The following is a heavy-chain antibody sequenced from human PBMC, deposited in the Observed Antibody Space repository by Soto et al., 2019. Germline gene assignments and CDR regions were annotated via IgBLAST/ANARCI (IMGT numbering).Heavy chain of an antibody. V-gene: IGHV1-18*01. D-gene: IGHD5-12*01. CDR3: ARVGPFIVATISKSYYYYGMDV. CDR1: GYTFTSYG. CDR2: ISAYNGNT. Sequence: ASVKVSCKASGYTFTSYGISWVRQAPGQGLERMGWISAYNGNTNYAQKLQGRVTMTTDTSTSTAYMDLRSLRSDDTAVYYCARVGPFIVATISKSYYYYGMDVWGQGTTVTVSS. J-gene: IGHJ6*02.